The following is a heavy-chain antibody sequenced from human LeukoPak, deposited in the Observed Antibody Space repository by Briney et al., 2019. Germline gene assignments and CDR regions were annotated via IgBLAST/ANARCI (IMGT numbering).Heavy chain of an antibody. CDR2: IGTAGDT. Sequence: GGSLRLSCAASGFTFSSYDMHWVRQATGKGLEWVSAIGTAGDTYYPGSVKGRFTISRENAKNSLYLQMNSLRAGDTAVYYCAREASGYDLRYYYGMDVWGQGTTVTVSS. CDR3: AREASGYDLRYYYGMDV. J-gene: IGHJ6*02. CDR1: GFTFSSYD. V-gene: IGHV3-13*01. D-gene: IGHD5-12*01.